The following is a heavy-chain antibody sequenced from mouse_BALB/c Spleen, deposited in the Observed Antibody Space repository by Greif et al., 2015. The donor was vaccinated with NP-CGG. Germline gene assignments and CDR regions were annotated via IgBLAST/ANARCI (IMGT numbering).Heavy chain of an antibody. Sequence: EVQLQESGGGLVQPKGSLKLSCAASGFTFNTYAMHWVCQAPGKGLEWVARIRSKSNNYATYYADSVKDRFTISRDDSQSMLYLQMNNLKTEDTAMYYCVREGLAMDYWGQGTSVTVSS. J-gene: IGHJ4*01. CDR2: IRSKSNNYAT. CDR3: VREGLAMDY. V-gene: IGHV10-3*03. CDR1: GFTFNTYA.